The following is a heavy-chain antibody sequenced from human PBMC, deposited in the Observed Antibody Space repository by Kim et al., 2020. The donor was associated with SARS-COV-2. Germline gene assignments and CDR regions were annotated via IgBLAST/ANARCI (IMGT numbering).Heavy chain of an antibody. CDR3: ATHQLGHGSDY. CDR1: GDSISSYY. CDR2: NHYSGRT. V-gene: IGHV4-59*08. J-gene: IGHJ4*02. D-gene: IGHD3-10*01. Sequence: SETLSLTCTVSGDSISSYYWSWLRQPPGKGLEWIGYNHYSGRTKYNPSLNSRVTISLDTSDNQFSLRLNSVTAADTAVYYCATHQLGHGSDYWGQGALVTVSS.